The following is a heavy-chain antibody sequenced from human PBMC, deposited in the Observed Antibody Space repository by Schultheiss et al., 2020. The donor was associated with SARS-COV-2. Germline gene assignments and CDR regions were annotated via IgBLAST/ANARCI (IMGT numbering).Heavy chain of an antibody. CDR2: ISSSSSTI. J-gene: IGHJ6*02. CDR3: ARDRGDYYDSSGYHYYGMDV. D-gene: IGHD3-22*01. CDR1: GFTFSNAW. Sequence: GGSLRLSCAASGFTFSNAWMSWVRQAPGKGLEWVSYISSSSSTIYYADSVKGRFTISRDNAKNSLYLQMNSLRAEDTAVYYCARDRGDYYDSSGYHYYGMDVWGQGTTVTVSS. V-gene: IGHV3-48*04.